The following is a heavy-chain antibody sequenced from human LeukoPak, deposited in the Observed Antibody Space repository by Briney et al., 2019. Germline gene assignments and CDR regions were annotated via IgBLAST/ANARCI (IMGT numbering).Heavy chain of an antibody. D-gene: IGHD3-22*01. V-gene: IGHV4-61*02. Sequence: SETLSLTCTVSGGSIRSGSYYWSWIRQPAGKGLEWIGRIYTSGSTNYNPSLKSRVTISVDTSKNQFSLKLSSVTAADTAVYYCARDEPDYYDSSGYEPNDAFDIWGQGTMVTVSS. CDR2: IYTSGST. CDR1: GGSIRSGSYY. CDR3: ARDEPDYYDSSGYEPNDAFDI. J-gene: IGHJ3*02.